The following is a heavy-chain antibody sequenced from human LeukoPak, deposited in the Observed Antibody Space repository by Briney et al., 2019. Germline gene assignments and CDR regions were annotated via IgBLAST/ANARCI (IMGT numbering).Heavy chain of an antibody. D-gene: IGHD6-19*01. Sequence: GASVTVSCKASGCTFTGYYMHWVRQAPGQGLGWMGWINPNSGGTNYAQKFQGRVTMTRDTSISTAYMELSRLRSDDTAVYYCARDIAVAGTSYYYYYYMDVWGKGTTVTVSS. CDR2: INPNSGGT. CDR1: GCTFTGYY. J-gene: IGHJ6*03. V-gene: IGHV1-2*02. CDR3: ARDIAVAGTSYYYYYYMDV.